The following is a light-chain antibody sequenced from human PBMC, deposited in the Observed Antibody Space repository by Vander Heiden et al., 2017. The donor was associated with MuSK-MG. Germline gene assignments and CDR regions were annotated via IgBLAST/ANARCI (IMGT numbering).Light chain of an antibody. CDR2: DAS. V-gene: IGKV1-33*01. CDR3: QQYDNPPLT. Sequence: IQMTQSPSSLSASVGDRVTITCQASQDISNYLNWYQQKPGKAPKLLIYDASNLETGVPSRFSGSGSGTDFTFTISSLQPEDIATYYCQQYDNPPLTFGGGTKVEIK. J-gene: IGKJ4*01. CDR1: QDISNY.